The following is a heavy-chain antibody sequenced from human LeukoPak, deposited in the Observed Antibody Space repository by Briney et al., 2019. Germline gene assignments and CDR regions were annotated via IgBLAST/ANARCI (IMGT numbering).Heavy chain of an antibody. J-gene: IGHJ4*02. CDR3: ARAQYIRFFEY. CDR1: GFTFSNYW. CDR2: IIQDGSEK. Sequence: QSGGSLRLSCAVSGFTFSNYWMTWVRQAPGKGLGWVANIIQDGSEKFYVDSVKGRFTISRDNAKNSLDLQMNSLRAEDAAVYYCARAQYIRFFEYWGQGTLVTVPS. D-gene: IGHD3-3*01. V-gene: IGHV3-7*03.